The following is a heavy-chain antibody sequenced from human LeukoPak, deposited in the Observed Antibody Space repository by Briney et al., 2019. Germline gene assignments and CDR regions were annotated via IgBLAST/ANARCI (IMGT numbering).Heavy chain of an antibody. J-gene: IGHJ6*02. CDR3: TTDYYDFWSGYYFSYYGMDV. Sequence: GGSLRLSCAASGFTFSNAWMSWVRQAPGKGLEGVGRIKSKTDGGTTDYAAPVKGRFTISRDDSKNTLYLQMNSLKTEDTAVYYCTTDYYDFWSGYYFSYYGMDVWGQGTTVTVSS. CDR1: GFTFSNAW. V-gene: IGHV3-15*01. CDR2: IKSKTDGGTT. D-gene: IGHD3-3*01.